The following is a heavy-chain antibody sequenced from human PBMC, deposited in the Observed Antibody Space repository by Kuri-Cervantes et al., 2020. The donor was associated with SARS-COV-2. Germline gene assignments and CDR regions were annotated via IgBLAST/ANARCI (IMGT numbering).Heavy chain of an antibody. CDR3: ARLNDFWSGYPYGMDV. V-gene: IGHV4-59*12. CDR1: GGSISSYY. J-gene: IGHJ6*02. Sequence: ESLKISCTVAGGSISSYYWSWIRQPPGKGLEWIGYIYYSGSTNYIPSLKSRVTISVDTSKNQFSLKLSSVTAADTAVYYCARLNDFWSGYPYGMDVWGQGTTVTVSS. D-gene: IGHD3-3*01. CDR2: IYYSGST.